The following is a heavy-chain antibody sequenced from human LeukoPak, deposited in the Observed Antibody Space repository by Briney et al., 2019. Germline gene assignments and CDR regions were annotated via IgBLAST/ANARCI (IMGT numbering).Heavy chain of an antibody. Sequence: SETLSLTCTVSGGSISSYYWSWIRQPPGKGLEWIGYIYYSGSTKYNPSLKSRLTISVDSSKNQFSLRLSSVTAADTAVYFCARGAAGTGAADYWGQGTLVTVSS. CDR1: GGSISSYY. V-gene: IGHV4-59*01. D-gene: IGHD6-13*01. CDR3: ARGAAGTGAADY. CDR2: IYYSGST. J-gene: IGHJ4*02.